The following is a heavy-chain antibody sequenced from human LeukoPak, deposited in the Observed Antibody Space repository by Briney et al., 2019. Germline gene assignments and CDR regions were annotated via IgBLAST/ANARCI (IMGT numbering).Heavy chain of an antibody. D-gene: IGHD3-10*01. J-gene: IGHJ4*02. CDR1: GFTFSSYG. Sequence: QPGGSLRLSCAASGFTFSSYGMHWVRQAPGKGLEGVAFIRYDGSNKYYADSGKGGFPISRDNSKNTMYLQMNSLRAEDTAVYYCAKDSYYYGSGSYSADDYWGQGTLVTVSS. CDR3: AKDSYYYGSGSYSADDY. V-gene: IGHV3-30*02. CDR2: IRYDGSNK.